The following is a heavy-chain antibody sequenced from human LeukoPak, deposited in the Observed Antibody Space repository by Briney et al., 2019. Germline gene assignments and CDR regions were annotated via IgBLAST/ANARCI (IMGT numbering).Heavy chain of an antibody. CDR2: FSSDGRST. J-gene: IGHJ4*02. V-gene: IGHV3-30*03. CDR1: GFTFSTFN. Sequence: GGSLRLSCAASGFTFSTFNMHWVRQAPGKGLEWVAVFSSDGRSTFYAENVQGRFTLSRDNSKNTLSLQMNSLRAEDTAVYYCARGGGGLGYWGQGTLVTVSS. D-gene: IGHD3-16*01. CDR3: ARGGGGLGY.